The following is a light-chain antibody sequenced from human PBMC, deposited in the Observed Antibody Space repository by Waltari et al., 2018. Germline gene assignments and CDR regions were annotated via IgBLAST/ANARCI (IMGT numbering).Light chain of an antibody. J-gene: IGLJ3*02. V-gene: IGLV2-23*01. Sequence: QPALTQPASVSGSPGQSITLSCTGTSSDVGTYNLVSWYQHHPDKAPKLIIYEGNKRPSGVSNRFSGSKSGNTASLTISGLQAEDEADYYCCSFAAGSILVFGGGTKLTVL. CDR2: EGN. CDR3: CSFAAGSILV. CDR1: SSDVGTYNL.